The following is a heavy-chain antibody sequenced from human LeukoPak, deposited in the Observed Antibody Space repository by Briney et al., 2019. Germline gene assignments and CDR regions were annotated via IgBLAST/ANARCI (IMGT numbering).Heavy chain of an antibody. CDR1: GFTFSSYA. Sequence: GGSLRLSCAASGFTFSSYAMHWVSQAPGKGLEWVAVISYDGSNKYYADSVKGRFTISRDNSKNTLYLQMNSLRAEDTAVYYCARGPHYYYYMDVWGKGTTVTVSS. J-gene: IGHJ6*03. CDR3: ARGPHYYYYMDV. CDR2: ISYDGSNK. V-gene: IGHV3-30-3*01.